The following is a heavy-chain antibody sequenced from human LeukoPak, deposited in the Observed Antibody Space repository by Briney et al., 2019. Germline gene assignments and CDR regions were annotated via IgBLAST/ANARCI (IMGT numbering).Heavy chain of an antibody. CDR1: GGSISSYY. J-gene: IGHJ6*03. CDR3: ARSHPVVPAAIEVYYYCYMDV. D-gene: IGHD2-2*01. CDR2: IYTSGST. Sequence: SETLSLTCTVSGGSISSYYWSWIRQPPGKGLEWIGYIYTSGSTNYNPSLKSRVTISVDTSKNQFSLKLSSVTAADTAVYYCARSHPVVPAAIEVYYYCYMDVWGKGTTVTVSS. V-gene: IGHV4-4*09.